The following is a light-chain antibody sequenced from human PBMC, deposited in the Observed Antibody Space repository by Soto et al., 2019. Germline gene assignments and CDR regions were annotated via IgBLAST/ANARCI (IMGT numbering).Light chain of an antibody. CDR1: QSISSW. J-gene: IGKJ2*01. CDR3: QQYNSYSMYT. V-gene: IGKV1-5*03. CDR2: KAS. Sequence: DIQMTQSPSTLSASVGDRVTITCRASQSISSWLAWYQQKPGKAPKHLIYKASSVESGVPSRFSGSGSGTEVTLTISSLQADDFAAYYCQQYNSYSMYTFGQGTKLEIK.